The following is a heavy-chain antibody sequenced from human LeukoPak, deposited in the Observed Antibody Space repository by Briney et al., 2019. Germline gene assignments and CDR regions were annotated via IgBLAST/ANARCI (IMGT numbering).Heavy chain of an antibody. CDR3: AKGGRDGMDV. Sequence: ASVKVSCKASGYSFTSYGFTWVRRAPGQGLEWMGWVSAYDGSTNYAQKIRGRVTMTTDASKNTVYMELRSLRFDDTAVYYCAKGGRDGMDVWGQGTTVTVSS. D-gene: IGHD3-10*01. CDR2: VSAYDGST. J-gene: IGHJ6*02. V-gene: IGHV1-18*01. CDR1: GYSFTSYG.